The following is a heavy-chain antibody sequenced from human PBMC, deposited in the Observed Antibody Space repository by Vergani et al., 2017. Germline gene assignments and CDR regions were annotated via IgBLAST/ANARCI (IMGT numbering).Heavy chain of an antibody. V-gene: IGHV1-69*01. Sequence: QVQLVQSGAEVKKPGSSVKVSCKASGGTFSSYAISWVRQAPGQGLEWMGGIIPIFGTANYAQKFQGRVTITADESTSTAYMELSSLRSEDTAVYYCARDYKGSRIAVAGTGVSYYYYMDVWGKGTTVTVSS. CDR3: ARDYKGSRIAVAGTGVSYYYYMDV. CDR2: IIPIFGTA. D-gene: IGHD6-19*01. CDR1: GGTFSSYA. J-gene: IGHJ6*03.